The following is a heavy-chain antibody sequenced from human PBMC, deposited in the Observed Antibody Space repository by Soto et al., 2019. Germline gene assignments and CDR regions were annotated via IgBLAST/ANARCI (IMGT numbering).Heavy chain of an antibody. CDR2: IYYSGST. Sequence: QVQLQESGPGLVKPSETLSLTCTVSGGSVSSGSYYWSWIRQPPGKGLEWIGYIYYSGSTNYNPSLKSRVTISVDTSKNPFSLKLSSVTAADTAVYYCARHHPGSSVPIDYWGQGTLVTVSS. J-gene: IGHJ4*02. CDR3: ARHHPGSSVPIDY. V-gene: IGHV4-61*01. D-gene: IGHD6-6*01. CDR1: GGSVSSGSYY.